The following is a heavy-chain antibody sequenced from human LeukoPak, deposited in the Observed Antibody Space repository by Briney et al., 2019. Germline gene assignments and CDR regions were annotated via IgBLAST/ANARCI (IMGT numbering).Heavy chain of an antibody. V-gene: IGHV4-38-2*02. CDR2: IYHSGST. CDR3: AREGQLVL. CDR1: GYSISSGYY. J-gene: IGHJ4*02. D-gene: IGHD6-13*01. Sequence: PSETLSLTCTVSGYSISSGYYWGWIRQPPGKGLEWIGSIYHSGSTCYNPSLKSRVTISVDTSKNQFSLKLSSVTAADTAVYYCAREGQLVLWGQGTLVTVSS.